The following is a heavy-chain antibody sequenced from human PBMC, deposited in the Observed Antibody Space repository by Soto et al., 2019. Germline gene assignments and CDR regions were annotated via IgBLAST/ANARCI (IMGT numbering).Heavy chain of an antibody. CDR3: GGATLSRGYRGYDPFYFDY. V-gene: IGHV4-59*01. Sequence: TETLSVTCTVSGGSISSYYWSWIRQPPGKGLEWIGYIYYSGSTNYNPYLKSRVTISVDTSKNQFSLKLSSVTAADTAVYYCGGATLSRGYRGYDPFYFDYGGQETRVTVSS. D-gene: IGHD5-12*01. J-gene: IGHJ4*02. CDR1: GGSISSYY. CDR2: IYYSGST.